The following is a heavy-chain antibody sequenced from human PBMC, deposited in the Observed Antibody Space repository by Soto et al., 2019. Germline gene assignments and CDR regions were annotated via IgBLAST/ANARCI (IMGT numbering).Heavy chain of an antibody. Sequence: GGSLRLSCAASGFTFSSYTMSWVRQAPGKGLEWVSAIGGSGGSIYYADSVKGRFTISRDNSKNTVYLQMNSLRAEDTAVYYCAKGYSSSWPPFDNWGQGTLVTVSS. CDR1: GFTFSSYT. CDR2: IGGSGGSI. V-gene: IGHV3-23*01. D-gene: IGHD6-13*01. J-gene: IGHJ4*02. CDR3: AKGYSSSWPPFDN.